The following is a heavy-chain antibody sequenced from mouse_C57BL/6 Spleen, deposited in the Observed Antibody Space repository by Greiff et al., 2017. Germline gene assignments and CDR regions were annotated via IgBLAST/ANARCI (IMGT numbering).Heavy chain of an antibody. CDR1: GFTFSSYA. V-gene: IGHV5-4*01. J-gene: IGHJ4*01. CDR3: ARDNDYDAGEYYYAMDD. D-gene: IGHD2-4*01. Sequence: EVQLQESGGGLVKPGGSLKLSCAASGFTFSSYAMSWVRQTPEKRLEWVATISDGGSYTYYPDNVKGRFTISRDNAKNNLYLQMSHLKSEDTAMYYCARDNDYDAGEYYYAMDDWGQGTSVTVSS. CDR2: ISDGGSYT.